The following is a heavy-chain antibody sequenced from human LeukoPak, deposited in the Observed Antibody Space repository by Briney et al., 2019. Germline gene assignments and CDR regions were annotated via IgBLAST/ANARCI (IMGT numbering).Heavy chain of an antibody. Sequence: ASVKVSCKASGYIFTSYGISWVRQAPGQGLEWMGWISTNKGNTNYAQRLQGRVTMTTDTSTSTAYMELRSLRSDDTAIYYCVRDIQWRFDPWGQGTLVSVSS. CDR1: GYIFTSYG. D-gene: IGHD2-8*01. V-gene: IGHV1-18*01. J-gene: IGHJ5*02. CDR2: ISTNKGNT. CDR3: VRDIQWRFDP.